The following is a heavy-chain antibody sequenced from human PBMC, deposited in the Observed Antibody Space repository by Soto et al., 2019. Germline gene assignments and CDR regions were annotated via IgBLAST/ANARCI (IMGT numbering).Heavy chain of an antibody. D-gene: IGHD6-13*01. CDR1: GGSFSTYY. V-gene: IGHV4-34*01. J-gene: IGHJ5*02. Sequence: QVQLQLWGAGLLRPSETLSLTCAVYGGSFSTYYWSWIRQPPGKGLEWIGEINHSGSTNYNPSLKSRVTFSVDTSKKQFSLKLSSVTAADTAVYCCARLGSSSWNTNNWFDPWGQGTLVTVSS. CDR2: INHSGST. CDR3: ARLGSSSWNTNNWFDP.